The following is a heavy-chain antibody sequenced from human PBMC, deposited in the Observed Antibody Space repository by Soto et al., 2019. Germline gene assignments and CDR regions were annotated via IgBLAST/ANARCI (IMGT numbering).Heavy chain of an antibody. J-gene: IGHJ6*02. CDR3: ARSQLDF. CDR2: TTAYDGKA. Sequence: QVRLVQSGPEVKKPGSPVKVSCKASGGTFNSYAISWVRQAPGQGLEWMGWTTAYDGKAYYEEKFQGRVTMTTDTSTTTAYMELRSLRSDDTALYFCARSQLDFWGQGTMVTVSS. V-gene: IGHV1-18*01. CDR1: GGTFNSYA.